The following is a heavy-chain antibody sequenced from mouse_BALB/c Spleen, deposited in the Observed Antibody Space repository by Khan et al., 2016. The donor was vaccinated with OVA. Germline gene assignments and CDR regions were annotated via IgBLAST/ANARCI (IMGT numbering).Heavy chain of an antibody. Sequence: EVELVESGGGLVQPGGSLKLSCAASGFTFSNYAMSWVRQTPEKRLEWVASISSGGSTYYPDSVKGRFTISRDNARNILYLQMSSLGSEDTAMYYCASDYWFAYWGQGTLVTVSA. CDR2: ISSGGST. CDR3: ASDYWFAY. CDR1: GFTFSNYA. J-gene: IGHJ3*01. V-gene: IGHV5-6-5*01. D-gene: IGHD2-4*01.